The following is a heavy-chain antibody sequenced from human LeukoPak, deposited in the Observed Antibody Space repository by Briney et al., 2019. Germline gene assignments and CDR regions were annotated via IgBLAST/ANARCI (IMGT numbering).Heavy chain of an antibody. CDR2: IYYSGST. D-gene: IGHD3-22*01. Sequence: SQTLSLTCAVSGGSISSGGYYWSWIRQHPGKGLEWIGYIYYSGSTYYNPSLKSRVTISIDTSKNQFSLMLSSVTAADTAVYYCARDDSSGYFSVYWGQGTLVTVSS. CDR1: GGSISSGGYY. J-gene: IGHJ4*02. V-gene: IGHV4-31*11. CDR3: ARDDSSGYFSVY.